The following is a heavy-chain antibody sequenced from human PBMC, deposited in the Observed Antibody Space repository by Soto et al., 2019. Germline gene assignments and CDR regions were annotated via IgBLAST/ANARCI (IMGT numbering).Heavy chain of an antibody. J-gene: IGHJ5*02. Sequence: GGSLRLSCAASGFTFSTFDIHWVRQAPGKGLEWVSGIGTLSDTFYAASVQGRFTISRQNAKNSVYLQMNSLRAGDTAFYYCARGRSFSYDSTPPPMFDPWGQGTLVTVSS. V-gene: IGHV3-13*01. CDR1: GFTFSTFD. D-gene: IGHD3-10*01. CDR2: IGTLSDT. CDR3: ARGRSFSYDSTPPPMFDP.